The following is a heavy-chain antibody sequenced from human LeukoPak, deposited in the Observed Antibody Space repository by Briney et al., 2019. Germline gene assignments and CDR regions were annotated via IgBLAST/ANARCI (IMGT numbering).Heavy chain of an antibody. D-gene: IGHD3-22*01. Sequence: GGSLRLSCAASGFTFSGSAMHWDRQASGKGLEWVGRIRSKANSYATAYAASVKGRFTISRDDSKNTAYLQMNSLRTEDTAVYYCSWHSYDSSGYYYFDYWGQGTLVTVSS. J-gene: IGHJ4*02. V-gene: IGHV3-73*01. CDR1: GFTFSGSA. CDR2: IRSKANSYAT. CDR3: SWHSYDSSGYYYFDY.